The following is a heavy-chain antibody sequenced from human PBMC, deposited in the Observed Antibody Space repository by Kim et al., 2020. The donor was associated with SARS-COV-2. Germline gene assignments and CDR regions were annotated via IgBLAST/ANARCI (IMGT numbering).Heavy chain of an antibody. D-gene: IGHD3-10*01. J-gene: IGHJ5*02. V-gene: IGHV4-59*08. CDR3: ARRLTYYYGSGSPRFDP. Sequence: LKSRVTISVDTSKNQFSRKLSSVTAADTAVYYCARRLTYYYGSGSPRFDPWGQGTLVTVSS.